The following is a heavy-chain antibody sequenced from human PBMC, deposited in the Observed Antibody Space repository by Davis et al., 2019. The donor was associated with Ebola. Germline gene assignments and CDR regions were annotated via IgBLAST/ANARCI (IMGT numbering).Heavy chain of an antibody. CDR1: GGSISSGGYY. V-gene: IGHV4-39*01. CDR2: IYYSGST. J-gene: IGHJ6*02. Sequence: PSETLSLTCTASGGSISSGGYYWGWIRQPPGKGLEWIGSIYYSGSTYYNPSLKSRVTISVDTSKNQFSLKLSSVTAADTAVYYCARRVAIFRAMDVWGQGTTVTVSS. CDR3: ARRVAIFRAMDV. D-gene: IGHD3-9*01.